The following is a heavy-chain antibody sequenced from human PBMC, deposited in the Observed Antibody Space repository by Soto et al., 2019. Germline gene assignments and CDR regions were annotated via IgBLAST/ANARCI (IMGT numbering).Heavy chain of an antibody. CDR3: ARDRVVRLSISEYYFYY. J-gene: IGHJ4*02. Sequence: QVQLVESGGGVVQPGRSLRLSCAASGFTFSSYGMHWVRQAPGKGLEWVAVIWYDGSNKYYADSVKGRFTISRDNSKNTLYLQMNSLRAEDTAVYYCARDRVVRLSISEYYFYYWGQGTLVTVSS. CDR2: IWYDGSNK. V-gene: IGHV3-33*01. CDR1: GFTFSSYG. D-gene: IGHD3-10*01.